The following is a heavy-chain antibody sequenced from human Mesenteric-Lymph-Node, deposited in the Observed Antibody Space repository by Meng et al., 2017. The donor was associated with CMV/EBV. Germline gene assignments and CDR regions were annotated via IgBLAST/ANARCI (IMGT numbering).Heavy chain of an antibody. CDR3: ARDWGSSAWYNWFDP. V-gene: IGHV3-30*03. CDR2: VSYDGGET. Sequence: SGFTVSSYGMHWSRQAPGKGLEWVTMVSYDGGETYYTDSVKGRFTISRDTSKNTLYLQMNSLRAEDTAVYYCARDWGSSAWYNWFDPWGQGTLVTVSS. D-gene: IGHD6-19*01. CDR1: GFTVSSYG. J-gene: IGHJ5*02.